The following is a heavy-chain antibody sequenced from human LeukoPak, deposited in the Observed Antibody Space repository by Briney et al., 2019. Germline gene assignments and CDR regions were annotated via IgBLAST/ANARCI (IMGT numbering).Heavy chain of an antibody. CDR1: GGSISNYY. Sequence: SETLSLTCTVSGGSISNYYWTCIRPPPGEELEWSGYIYSSGTTNYNPSLKSRVTLTIDTSKNQFSLKVTSVTAADAAVYYCARRHRVGAGAAIDIWGQGTMVTVSS. V-gene: IGHV4-59*08. D-gene: IGHD3-10*01. CDR3: ARRHRVGAGAAIDI. CDR2: IYSSGTT. J-gene: IGHJ3*02.